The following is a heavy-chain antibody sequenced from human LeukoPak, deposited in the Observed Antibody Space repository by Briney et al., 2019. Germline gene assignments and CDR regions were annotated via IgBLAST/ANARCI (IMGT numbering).Heavy chain of an antibody. D-gene: IGHD2-8*01. V-gene: IGHV3-30-3*01. CDR3: ARDTNEMYGGFDY. CDR1: GLTFSSYP. CDR2: ISYDGSEK. J-gene: IGHJ4*02. Sequence: PGRSLRLSCAASGLTFSSYPMHWVRQAPGKGLEWVAVISYDGSEKHYADPVKGRFTISRDNSKNTLYLQMSSLRAEDTAMYYCARDTNEMYGGFDYWGQGTLVTVSS.